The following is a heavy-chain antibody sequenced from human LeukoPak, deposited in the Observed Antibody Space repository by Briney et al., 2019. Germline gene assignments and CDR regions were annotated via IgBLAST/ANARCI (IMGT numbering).Heavy chain of an antibody. J-gene: IGHJ4*02. D-gene: IGHD3-3*01. CDR1: GYTFTGYY. V-gene: IGHV1-2*02. CDR3: ARGLYNFWRGIVCY. Sequence: ASVKVSCKASGYTFTGYYIHWVRQAPGQGLEWMGWINPNSGGTNYAQNFQGRVTMTRDTSISTAYMELSRLRSDDTAVYYCARGLYNFWRGIVCYWGQGTLVTVSS. CDR2: INPNSGGT.